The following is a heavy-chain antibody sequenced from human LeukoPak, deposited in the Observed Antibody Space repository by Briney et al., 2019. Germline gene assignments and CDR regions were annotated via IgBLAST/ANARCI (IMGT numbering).Heavy chain of an antibody. CDR2: ISSSSSYI. CDR3: AKSLGDFWSGYYTLVDY. J-gene: IGHJ4*02. Sequence: GGSLRLSCAASGFTFSSYAMSWVRQAPRKGLEWVSSISSSSSYIYYADSVKGRFTISRDNSKNTLYLQMNSLRAEDTAVYYCAKSLGDFWSGYYTLVDYWGQGTLVTVSS. CDR1: GFTFSSYA. V-gene: IGHV3-21*01. D-gene: IGHD3-3*01.